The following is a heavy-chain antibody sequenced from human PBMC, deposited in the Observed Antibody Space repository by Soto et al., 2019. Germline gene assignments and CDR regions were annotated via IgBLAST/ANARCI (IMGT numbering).Heavy chain of an antibody. CDR2: INNSGKT. CDR1: CGSISSSSYY. J-gene: IGHJ5*02. V-gene: IGHV4-39*01. CDR3: VRELWGQSDP. Sequence: QLQLQESGPGLVKPSETLSLTCTVSCGSISSSSYYWAWIRQPPGQGLEWIGSINNSGKTYYKPYRQTRVTISVDTPQNQFSLRLTPVTAADTAVYYCVRELWGQSDPWGQGTLVTVSS. D-gene: IGHD2-21*01.